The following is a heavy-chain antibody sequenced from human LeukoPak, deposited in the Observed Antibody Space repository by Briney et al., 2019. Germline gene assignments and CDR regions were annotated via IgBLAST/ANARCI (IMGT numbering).Heavy chain of an antibody. V-gene: IGHV3-30*02. Sequence: GGSLRLTCAASGFILSSYAMHWVGQAPGKGLERVAFTQHDGDDKYYADSVKGRFTISRDNSKNTLYLQMNSLRAEDTAVYYCAKDGRRGGSYYDYWGQGTLVTVSS. CDR2: TQHDGDDK. J-gene: IGHJ4*02. CDR3: AKDGRRGGSYYDY. CDR1: GFILSSYA. D-gene: IGHD1-26*01.